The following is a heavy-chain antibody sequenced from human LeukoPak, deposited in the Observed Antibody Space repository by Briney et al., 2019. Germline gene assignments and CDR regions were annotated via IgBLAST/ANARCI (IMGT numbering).Heavy chain of an antibody. CDR1: GGAISSGSYY. J-gene: IGHJ6*03. V-gene: IGHV4-39*07. D-gene: IGHD5-18*01. Sequence: SETLSLTCIVSGGAISSGSYYWGWIPQPPGKGLEWIGSMYYTGSTYNSPSLKSRVTISVDTSKNQFSLKLSSVTAADTAVYYCAGGGYSYGYYLRGYYYMDVWGKGTTVTVSS. CDR2: MYYTGST. CDR3: AGGGYSYGYYLRGYYYMDV.